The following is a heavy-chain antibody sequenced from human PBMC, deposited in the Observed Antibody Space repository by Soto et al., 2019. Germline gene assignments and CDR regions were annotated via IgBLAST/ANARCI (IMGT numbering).Heavy chain of an antibody. Sequence: GGSLRLSCAASGFTFSSYCMSWVRQAPGKGLEWVANIKQDGSEKWYVDSVKGRFTISRDNAKNSLYLQMNSLRAEDTAVYYCARGDYYDISGPFSDAFDIWGQGTMVTVSS. J-gene: IGHJ3*02. V-gene: IGHV3-7*04. CDR3: ARGDYYDISGPFSDAFDI. D-gene: IGHD3-22*01. CDR1: GFTFSSYC. CDR2: IKQDGSEK.